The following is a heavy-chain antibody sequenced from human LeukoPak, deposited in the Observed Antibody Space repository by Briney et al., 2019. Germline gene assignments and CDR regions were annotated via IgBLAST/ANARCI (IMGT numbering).Heavy chain of an antibody. J-gene: IGHJ4*02. CDR3: ARSASGLPSDY. Sequence: PRGSLRLSCEAATFCISSDWRNWFRQAPGKGLEWVAHIHKDGSPKYYVDSVKGRFTISRDNAKNSLYLQMNSLRVDDTAVYYCARSASGLPSDYWGQGTLVTVSS. D-gene: IGHD3/OR15-3a*01. CDR2: IHKDGSPK. V-gene: IGHV3-7*01. CDR1: TFCISSDW.